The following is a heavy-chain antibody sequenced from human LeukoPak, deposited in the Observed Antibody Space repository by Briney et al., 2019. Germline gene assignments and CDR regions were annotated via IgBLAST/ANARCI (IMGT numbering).Heavy chain of an antibody. D-gene: IGHD1-1*01. J-gene: IGHJ4*02. V-gene: IGHV3-23*01. CDR3: AKDGTTTITFDY. CDR1: GFTFSSYA. CDR2: ISGSGGST. Sequence: PGGSLRLSCAASGFTFSSYAMSWVRQAPGKGLEWGSVISGSGGSTYYRDSVKGRFTISRDNSKNTLYLQMNSLRAEDTAVYYCAKDGTTTITFDYWGQGTLVTVSS.